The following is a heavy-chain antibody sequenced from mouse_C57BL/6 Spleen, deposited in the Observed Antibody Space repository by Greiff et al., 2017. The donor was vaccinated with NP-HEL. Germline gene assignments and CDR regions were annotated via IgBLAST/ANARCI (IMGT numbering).Heavy chain of an antibody. CDR1: GFNIKNTY. J-gene: IGHJ4*01. Sequence: VQLQQSVAELVRPGASVKLSCTASGFNIKNTYMHWVKQRPEQGLEWIGRIDPANGNTKYAPKFQGKATITADTSSNTAYLQLSSLTSEDTAIYYCVHGSIYDHPMEAMDYWGQGTSVTVSS. D-gene: IGHD3-1*01. CDR3: VHGSIYDHPMEAMDY. V-gene: IGHV14-3*01. CDR2: IDPANGNT.